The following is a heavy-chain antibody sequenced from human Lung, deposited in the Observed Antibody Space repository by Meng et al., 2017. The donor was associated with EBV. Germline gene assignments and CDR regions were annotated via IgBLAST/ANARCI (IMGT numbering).Heavy chain of an antibody. V-gene: IGHV4-34*01. CDR1: GGSFSGYY. D-gene: IGHD3-22*01. Sequence: QVQLRQGGAGLLKPSETLSLTCAVYGGSFSGYYWSWIRQPPGKGLEWIGEINHSGSTNYNPSLKSRVTISVDTSKNQFSLKLSSVTAADTAVYYCARGRIIGDSSGYSDYWGQGTLVTVSS. CDR3: ARGRIIGDSSGYSDY. J-gene: IGHJ4*02. CDR2: INHSGST.